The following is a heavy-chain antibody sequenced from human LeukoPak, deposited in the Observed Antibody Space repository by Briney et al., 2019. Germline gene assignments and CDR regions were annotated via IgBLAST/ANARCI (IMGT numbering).Heavy chain of an antibody. V-gene: IGHV1-2*02. CDR2: INPNSGGT. J-gene: IGHJ4*02. CDR1: GYTFTGYY. Sequence: ASVKVSCKASGYTFTGYYMHWVRQAPGQGLEWMGWINPNSGGTNYAQKFQGGVTMTRDTSISPAYMELSRLRSDDTAVYYCARRVGATDFDYWGQGTLVTVSS. CDR3: ARRVGATDFDY. D-gene: IGHD1-26*01.